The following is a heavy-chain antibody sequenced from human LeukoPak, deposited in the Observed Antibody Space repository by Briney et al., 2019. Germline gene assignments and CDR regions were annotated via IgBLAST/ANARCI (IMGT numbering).Heavy chain of an antibody. CDR2: ISAYNGNT. CDR1: GYTFSGYG. Sequence: ASVKVSCKASGYTFSGYGISWVRQAPGQGPEWMGWISAYNGNTRYAQKFQGRVTMTTDTSTSTVYMELRSLRYDDTAVYYCARDEDWLVDYWGQGTLVTVSS. D-gene: IGHD6-19*01. J-gene: IGHJ4*02. V-gene: IGHV1-18*01. CDR3: ARDEDWLVDY.